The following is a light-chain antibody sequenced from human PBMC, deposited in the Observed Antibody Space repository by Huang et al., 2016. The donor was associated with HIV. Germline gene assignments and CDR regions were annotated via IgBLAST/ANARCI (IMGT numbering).Light chain of an antibody. Sequence: IVMTQTPATLPVSPGGRATLSCRASQSGGGNMDWYQQKPGQAPRLIIYGSTTRAAGVPARFSGSGSGTDFTLTIYNLQSEDFAVYYCQQYNNWHLTFGGGTTV. CDR2: GST. CDR1: QSGGGN. V-gene: IGKV3-15*01. J-gene: IGKJ4*01. CDR3: QQYNNWHLT.